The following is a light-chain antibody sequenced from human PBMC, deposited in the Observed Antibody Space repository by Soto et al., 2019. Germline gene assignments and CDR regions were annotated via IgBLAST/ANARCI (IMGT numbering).Light chain of an antibody. V-gene: IGLV2-23*01. J-gene: IGLJ1*01. CDR1: SSDVGSYNL. CDR2: EGS. CDR3: CSYAGSSTYV. Sequence: QSVLTQPASVSGSPGQSITISCTGTSSDVGSYNLGSWYQQHPGKAPKLRIYEGSKRPSGVSNRFSGSKSGNTASLTIAGLQAEDEADYYCCSYAGSSTYVFGTGTKLTVL.